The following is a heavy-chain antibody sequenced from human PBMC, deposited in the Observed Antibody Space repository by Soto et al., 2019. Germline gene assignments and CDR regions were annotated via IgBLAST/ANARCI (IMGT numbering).Heavy chain of an antibody. CDR1: GFTFSSYS. V-gene: IGHV3-48*02. CDR3: ASYCSGGSCYGSAFDI. CDR2: ISSSSSTI. Sequence: GGSLRLSCAASGFTFSSYSMNWVRQAPGKGLEWVSYISSSSSTIYYADSVKGRITISRDNAKNSLYLQMNSLRDEDTAVYYCASYCSGGSCYGSAFDIWGQGTMVTVSS. J-gene: IGHJ3*02. D-gene: IGHD2-15*01.